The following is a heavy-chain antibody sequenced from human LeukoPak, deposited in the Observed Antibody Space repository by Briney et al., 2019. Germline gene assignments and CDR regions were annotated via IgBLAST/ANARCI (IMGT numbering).Heavy chain of an antibody. CDR3: ARGDYYYGTDV. CDR2: INHSGST. J-gene: IGHJ6*04. V-gene: IGHV4-34*01. CDR1: GGSFSGYY. Sequence: SETLSLTCAVYGGSFSGYYWSWIRQPPGKGLEWIGEINHSGSTNYNPSLKSRVTISVDTSKNQFSLKLSSVTAADTAVYYCARGDYYYGTDVWGKGTTVTVSS.